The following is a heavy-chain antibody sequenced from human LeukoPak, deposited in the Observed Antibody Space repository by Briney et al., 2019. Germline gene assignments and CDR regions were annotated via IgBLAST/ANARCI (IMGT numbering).Heavy chain of an antibody. V-gene: IGHV4-4*02. CDR1: VGSISSGNW. Sequence: SGTLSLTCAVSVGSISSGNWWTWVRESPGKGLGWIGEIYHNGTHNYNPSLKSRVTISADTFKNHFSLKLTSMTAADTAVYYCATAPILRGEGGEHYKYGMDVWGQGTTVIVSS. D-gene: IGHD2-2*02. CDR2: IYHNGTH. CDR3: ATAPILRGEGGEHYKYGMDV. J-gene: IGHJ6*02.